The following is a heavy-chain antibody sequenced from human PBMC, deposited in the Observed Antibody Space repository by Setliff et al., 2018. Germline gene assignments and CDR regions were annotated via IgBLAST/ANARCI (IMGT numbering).Heavy chain of an antibody. V-gene: IGHV4-59*01. D-gene: IGHD3-22*01. CDR1: GVSTSSYW. CDR3: ARWHYYDNGATYAFDI. CDR2: IYYSGST. Sequence: SETLSLTCSVSGVSTSSYWWSWIRQPPGKELEWIGYIYYSGSTNYNPSLKSRVTISIDTSTNQFPLYLTSVPAADTAGYYCARWHYYDNGATYAFDIWGQGTLVTVSS. J-gene: IGHJ3*02.